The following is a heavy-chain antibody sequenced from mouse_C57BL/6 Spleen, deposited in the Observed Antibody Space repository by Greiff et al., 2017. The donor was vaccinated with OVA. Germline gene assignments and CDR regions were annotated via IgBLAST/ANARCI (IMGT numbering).Heavy chain of an antibody. V-gene: IGHV1-62-2*01. D-gene: IGHD2-3*01. CDR2: FYPGSGSI. Sequence: QVQLQQSGAELVKPGASVKLSCEASGYTFTEYTIHWVKQRSGQGLEWIGWFYPGSGSIKYNEKFKDKATLTADKSSSTVYMELSRLTSEDSAVYFCARHEEVPYDGYYWFAYWGQGTLVTVSA. CDR3: ARHEEVPYDGYYWFAY. J-gene: IGHJ3*01. CDR1: GYTFTEYT.